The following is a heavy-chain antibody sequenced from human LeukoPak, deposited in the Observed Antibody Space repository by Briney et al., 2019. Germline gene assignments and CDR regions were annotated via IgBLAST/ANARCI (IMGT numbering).Heavy chain of an antibody. V-gene: IGHV4-39*07. CDR1: GGSISSTSYY. CDR3: ARNFDV. J-gene: IGHJ2*01. Sequence: SETLSLTCTVSGGSISSTSYYWGWIRQAPGKGLEWIGDIKHSGYTNYNPSLKSRVTISLDASKNQLSLRLTSVTAADTAVYYCARNFDVWGRGTLVTVSS. CDR2: IKHSGYT.